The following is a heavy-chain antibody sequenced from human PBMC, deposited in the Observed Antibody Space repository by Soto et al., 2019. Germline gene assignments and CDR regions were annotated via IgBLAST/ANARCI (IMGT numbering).Heavy chain of an antibody. CDR2: IIPIFGTA. CDR1: GGTFSSYA. Sequence: GASVKVSCKASGGTFSSYAISWVRQAPGQGLEWMGGIIPIFGTANYAQKFQGRVTITGDESTSTAYMELSSLRSEDTAVYYCARALGSSYCSGGSCYLRPGTYGMDVWGQGTKVTVSS. D-gene: IGHD2-15*01. J-gene: IGHJ6*02. CDR3: ARALGSSYCSGGSCYLRPGTYGMDV. V-gene: IGHV1-69*13.